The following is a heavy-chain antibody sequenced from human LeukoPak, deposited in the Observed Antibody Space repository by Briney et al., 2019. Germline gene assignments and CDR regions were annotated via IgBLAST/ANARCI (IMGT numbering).Heavy chain of an antibody. J-gene: IGHJ5*02. CDR1: GGTFSSYA. V-gene: IGHV1-69*01. CDR3: ARGPLRQLVYNWFGP. Sequence: ASVKVSCKASGGTFSSYAISWVRQAPGQGLEWMGGIIPIFGTANYAQKFQGRVTITADESTSTAYMKLSSLRSEDTAVYYCARGPLRQLVYNWFGPWGQGTLVTVSS. CDR2: IIPIFGTA. D-gene: IGHD6-13*01.